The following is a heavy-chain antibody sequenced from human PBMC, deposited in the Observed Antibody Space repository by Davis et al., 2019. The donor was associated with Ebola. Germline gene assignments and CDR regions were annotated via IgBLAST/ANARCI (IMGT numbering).Heavy chain of an antibody. D-gene: IGHD6-19*01. V-gene: IGHV3-53*05. CDR3: ATTQWLREFDN. Sequence: GESLKISCAASGFTVSSNHMSWVRQAPGKGLEWASVIYDHSTAYADSVRGRFIISRDKSNNTLYLEMNSLRVDDTAVYYCATTQWLREFDNWGQGTLVTVSS. J-gene: IGHJ4*02. CDR1: GFTVSSNH. CDR2: IYDHST.